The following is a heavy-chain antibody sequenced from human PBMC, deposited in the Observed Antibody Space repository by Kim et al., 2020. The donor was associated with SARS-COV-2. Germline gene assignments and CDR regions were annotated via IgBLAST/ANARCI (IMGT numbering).Heavy chain of an antibody. CDR2: INYSGYT. CDR1: GGSITSYY. Sequence: SETLSLTCTVSGGSITSYYWSWIRQTPGKGLEWVGFINYSGYTNYKSSLKSRVTISRDTSKNEMSLKMSSVTAADTALYYCARLRYYGPPSGTHYFEYGGQGIQVPVSS. CDR3: ARLRYYGPPSGTHYFEY. J-gene: IGHJ4*02. V-gene: IGHV4-59*08. D-gene: IGHD3-16*01.